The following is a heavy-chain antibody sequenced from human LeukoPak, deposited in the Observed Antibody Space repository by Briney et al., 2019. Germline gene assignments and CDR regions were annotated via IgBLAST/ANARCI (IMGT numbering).Heavy chain of an antibody. CDR2: IYHSGST. CDR1: GGSFSGYY. Sequence: SETLSLTCAVYGGSFSGYYWSWIRQPPGKGLEWIGEIYHSGSTNYNTSLTSRVTISVDTSKNQFSLKLSSVTAADTDVYYCASLMVDDYWGQGTLVTVSS. J-gene: IGHJ4*02. D-gene: IGHD2-8*01. V-gene: IGHV4-34*01. CDR3: ASLMVDDY.